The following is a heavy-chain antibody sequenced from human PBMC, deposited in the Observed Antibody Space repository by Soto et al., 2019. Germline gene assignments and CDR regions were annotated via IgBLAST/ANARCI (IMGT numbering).Heavy chain of an antibody. CDR3: ARESGCDLQAFDY. Sequence: GASVKVSCKASGYTFTGYYMHWVRQAPGQGLEWMGWINPNSGGTNYAQKFQGWVTMTRDTSISTAYMELSRLRSDDTAVYYCARESGCDLQAFDYWGQGTLVTVSS. J-gene: IGHJ4*02. CDR1: GYTFTGYY. V-gene: IGHV1-2*04. D-gene: IGHD1-26*01. CDR2: INPNSGGT.